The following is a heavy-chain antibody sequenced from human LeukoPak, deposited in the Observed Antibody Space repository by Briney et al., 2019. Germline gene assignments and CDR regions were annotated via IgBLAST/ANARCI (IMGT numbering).Heavy chain of an antibody. CDR1: GFTFGDYA. CDR3: TRYSSSGVYFDY. V-gene: IGHV3-49*04. J-gene: IGHJ4*02. D-gene: IGHD6-6*01. CDR2: IRSKAYGGTT. Sequence: GGSLRLSCTASGFTFGDYAMSWVRQAPGKGLEWLGFIRSKAYGGTTEYAASVKGRFTISRDDSKSIAYLQMNSLKTEDTAVYYCTRYSSSGVYFDYWGQGTLVTVSS.